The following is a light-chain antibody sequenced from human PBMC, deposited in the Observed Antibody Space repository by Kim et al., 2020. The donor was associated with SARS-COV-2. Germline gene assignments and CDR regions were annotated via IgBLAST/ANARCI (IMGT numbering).Light chain of an antibody. CDR1: NIGSKS. Sequence: PGKTARITCGGNNIGSKSVHWYQQKPAQAPVLVIYYDSDRPSGIPERFSGSNSGNAATLTISRVEAGDEADYYCQVWDSSSDHRGVFGGGTKVTVL. V-gene: IGLV3-21*04. CDR2: YDS. CDR3: QVWDSSSDHRGV. J-gene: IGLJ3*02.